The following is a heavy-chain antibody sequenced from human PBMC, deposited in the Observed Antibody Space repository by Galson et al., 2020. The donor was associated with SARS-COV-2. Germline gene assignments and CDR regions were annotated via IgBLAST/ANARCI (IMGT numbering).Heavy chain of an antibody. Sequence: SETLSLTCAVSGGSISSDNYSWGWIRQPPGKGLEWFGYIYHSGNTYYNPSLKSRVTISVDTSKNQFSLKVTSVTAADTAIYYCARGPRGFYGDYSFDSWGQGTLVTVSS. CDR1: GGSISSDNYS. J-gene: IGHJ4*02. CDR3: ARGPRGFYGDYSFDS. D-gene: IGHD4-17*01. CDR2: IYHSGNT. V-gene: IGHV4-30-2*01.